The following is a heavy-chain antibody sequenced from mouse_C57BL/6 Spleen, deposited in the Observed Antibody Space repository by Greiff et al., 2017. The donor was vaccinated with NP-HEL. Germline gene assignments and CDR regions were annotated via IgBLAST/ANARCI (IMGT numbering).Heavy chain of an antibody. D-gene: IGHD4-1*01. CDR2: IWRGGST. V-gene: IGHV2-5*01. Sequence: QVQLQQSGPGLVQPSQSLSITCTVSGFSLTSYGVHWVRQSPGKGLEWLGVIWRGGSTDYNAAFMSRLSITKDNSKSHVFFKMNSLQADDTAIYYCAKKETGTSGAMDYWGQGTSVTVSS. J-gene: IGHJ4*01. CDR3: AKKETGTSGAMDY. CDR1: GFSLTSYG.